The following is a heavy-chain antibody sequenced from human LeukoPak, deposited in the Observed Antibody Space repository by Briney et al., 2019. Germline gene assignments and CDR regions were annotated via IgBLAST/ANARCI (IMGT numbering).Heavy chain of an antibody. CDR3: ARALGYSYGYYFDY. CDR2: ISSNGGST. D-gene: IGHD5-18*01. CDR1: GFTFSSYA. V-gene: IGHV3-64*01. J-gene: IGHJ4*02. Sequence: GGSLRLSCAASGFTFSSYAMHWVRQAPGKGLEYVSAISSNGGSTYYANSVKGRFTISRDNSKNTLYLQMGSLRAEDMAVYYCARALGYSYGYYFDYWGQGTLVTVSS.